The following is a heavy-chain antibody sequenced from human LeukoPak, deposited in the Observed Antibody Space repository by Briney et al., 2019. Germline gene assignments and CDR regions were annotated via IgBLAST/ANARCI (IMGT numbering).Heavy chain of an antibody. V-gene: IGHV3-66*01. CDR1: GFTVSSNY. CDR2: IYSGGGST. CDR3: ALGTDIGGYRALDY. J-gene: IGHJ4*02. Sequence: GGSLRLSCVVSGFTVSSNYMTWGRQAPGKGLQWVSVIYSGGGSTYYADSVKGRFTISRDNSKNTLYLQMNSLRAEDTAVYYCALGTDIGGYRALDYWGQGTLVTVSS. D-gene: IGHD3-22*01.